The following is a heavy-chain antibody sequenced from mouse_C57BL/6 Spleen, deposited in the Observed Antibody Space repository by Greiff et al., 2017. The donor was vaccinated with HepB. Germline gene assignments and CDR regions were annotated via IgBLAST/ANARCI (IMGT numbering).Heavy chain of an antibody. CDR2: SRNKANDYTT. D-gene: IGHD2-4*01. V-gene: IGHV7-1*01. Sequence: EVNVVDSGGGLVQSGRSLRLSCATSGFTFSDFYMEWVRQAPGKGLEWIAASRNKANDYTTEYSASVKGRFIVSRDTSQSILYLQMNALRAEDTAIYYCARDKNDYDYAMDYWGQGTSVTVSS. J-gene: IGHJ4*01. CDR3: ARDKNDYDYAMDY. CDR1: GFTFSDFY.